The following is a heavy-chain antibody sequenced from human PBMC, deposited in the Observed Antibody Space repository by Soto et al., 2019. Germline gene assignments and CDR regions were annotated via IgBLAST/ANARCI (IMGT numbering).Heavy chain of an antibody. CDR2: IYYSGSA. CDR3: ARDILYRLDY. V-gene: IGHV4-30-4*01. D-gene: IGHD3-9*01. J-gene: IGHJ4*02. Sequence: SETLSLTCTVSGGSISSGDYYWSWIRQPPGKGLEWIGYIYYSGSAHYNPSLKSRVTISVDTSKNQFSLKLSSVTAADTAVYYCARDILYRLDYCGQGILVTVSS. CDR1: GGSISSGDYY.